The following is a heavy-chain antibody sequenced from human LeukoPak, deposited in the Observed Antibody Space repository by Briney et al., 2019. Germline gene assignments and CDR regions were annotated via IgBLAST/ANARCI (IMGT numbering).Heavy chain of an antibody. CDR1: GYTFTSYG. CDR2: ISAYNGNT. D-gene: IGHD2-2*01. V-gene: IGHV1-18*01. J-gene: IGHJ6*02. Sequence: ASVKVSCKASGYTFTSYGISWVRQAPGQGLEWIGWISAYNGNTNYAQKLQGRVTMTTDTSTSTAYMELRSLRSDDTAVYYCATFPLRYCSSTSCYLYYYYGMDVWGQGTTVTVSS. CDR3: ATFPLRYCSSTSCYLYYYYGMDV.